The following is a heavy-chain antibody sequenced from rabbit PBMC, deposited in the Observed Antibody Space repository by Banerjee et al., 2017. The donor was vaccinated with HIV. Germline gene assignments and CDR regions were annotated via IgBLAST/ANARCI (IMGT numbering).Heavy chain of an antibody. CDR3: ARDLAGVIGWNFNL. CDR1: GFSFSSSYW. CDR2: MDVGSSGST. D-gene: IGHD4-1*01. Sequence: QEQLEESGGDLVKPEGSLTLTCTASGFSFSSSYWICWVRQAPGKGLEWIACMDVGSSGSTNYASWAKGRFTISKTSSTTVTLQMTSLTAADTASYFCARDLAGVIGWNFNLWGQGTLVTVS. V-gene: IGHV1S45*01. J-gene: IGHJ4*01.